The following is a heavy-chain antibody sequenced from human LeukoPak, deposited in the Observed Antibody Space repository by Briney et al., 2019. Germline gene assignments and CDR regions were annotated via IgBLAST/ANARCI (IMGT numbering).Heavy chain of an antibody. CDR2: IYYSGST. CDR1: GGSISSYY. V-gene: IGHV4-59*01. CDR3: ARKGSYRAAAGWFDP. Sequence: PSETLSLTCTVSGGSISSYYWSWIRQPPGKGLEWIGYIYYSGSTNYNPSLKSRVTISVDTSKNQFSLKLSSVTAADTAVCYCARKGSYRAAAGWFDPWGQGTLVTVSS. D-gene: IGHD6-13*01. J-gene: IGHJ5*02.